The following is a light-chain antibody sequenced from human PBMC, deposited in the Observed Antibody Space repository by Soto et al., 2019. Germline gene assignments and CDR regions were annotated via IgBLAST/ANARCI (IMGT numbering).Light chain of an antibody. CDR3: NSHGGSNNFWV. V-gene: IGLV2-8*01. CDR1: SSDVGAYNS. Sequence: QSALTQPPSASGSPGQSVTISCTGTSSDVGAYNSVSWYQQHPGKAPRLMIYEVNKRPSGVPDRFSGSKSGNMASLTVSGLQAEDEADYYCNSHGGSNNFWVFGGVTKLTVL. CDR2: EVN. J-gene: IGLJ3*02.